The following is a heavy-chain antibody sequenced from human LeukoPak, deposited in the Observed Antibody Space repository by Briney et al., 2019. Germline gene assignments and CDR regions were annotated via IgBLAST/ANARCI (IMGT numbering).Heavy chain of an antibody. CDR1: GGTFSSYA. CDR2: IIPIFGTA. Sequence: SVKVSCKASGGTFSSYAISWVRQAPGQGLEWMGGIIPIFGTANYAQKFQGRVTITADESTSTAYMELSSLRSEDTAVYYCARGSQDGYNSSDYWGQGTLVTVSS. D-gene: IGHD5-24*01. V-gene: IGHV1-69*13. J-gene: IGHJ4*02. CDR3: ARGSQDGYNSSDY.